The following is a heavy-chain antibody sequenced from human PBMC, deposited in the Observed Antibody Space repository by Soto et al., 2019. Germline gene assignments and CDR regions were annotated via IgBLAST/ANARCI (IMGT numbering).Heavy chain of an antibody. CDR3: ARSSIVESNWFDP. Sequence: SVKVSCKASGGTFSSYTISWVRQAPGQGLEWMGRIIPILGIANYAQKFQGRVTITADKSTSTAYMELSSLRSEDTAVYYCARSSIVESNWFDPWGQGTLVTVS. CDR2: IIPILGIA. V-gene: IGHV1-69*02. J-gene: IGHJ5*02. D-gene: IGHD3-16*02. CDR1: GGTFSSYT.